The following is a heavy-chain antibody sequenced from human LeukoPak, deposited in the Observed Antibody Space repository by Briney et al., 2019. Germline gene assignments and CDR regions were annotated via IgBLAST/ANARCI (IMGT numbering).Heavy chain of an antibody. V-gene: IGHV3-11*01. Sequence: KPGGSLRLSCAASGFTFSDYYMSWIRQAPGKGLEWVSYISSSGSTIYYADSVKGRFTISRDNAKNSLYLQMNSLRAEDTAVYYCARGWSGGYSYGSYNWFDPWGQGTLVTVSS. J-gene: IGHJ5*02. CDR3: ARGWSGGYSYGSYNWFDP. CDR1: GFTFSDYY. CDR2: ISSSGSTI. D-gene: IGHD5-18*01.